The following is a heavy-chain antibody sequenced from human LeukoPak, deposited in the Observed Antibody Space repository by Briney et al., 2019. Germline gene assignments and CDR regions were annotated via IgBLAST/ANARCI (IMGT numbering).Heavy chain of an antibody. CDR2: IKQDGSDK. CDR1: GFTFDNYW. D-gene: IGHD2-21*02. Sequence: GGSLRLSCAASGFTFDNYWMSWVRQAPGKGLEWVANIKQDGSDKYYVDSVKGRFTISRDNAKNSLYLQMNRLRAEDTAIYYCASDYCGADCHSFDPGVCDYWGQGTLVTVSS. V-gene: IGHV3-7*04. CDR3: ASDYCGADCHSFDPGVCDY. J-gene: IGHJ4*02.